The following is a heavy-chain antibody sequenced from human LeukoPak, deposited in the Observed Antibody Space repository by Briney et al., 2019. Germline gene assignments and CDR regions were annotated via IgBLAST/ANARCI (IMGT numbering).Heavy chain of an antibody. CDR2: IIPILGIA. CDR3: ARGDYYDSSGYSRTPLLPFDY. D-gene: IGHD3-22*01. Sequence: SVKVSCKASGGTFSSYAISWVRQAPGQGLEWMGRIIPILGIANYAQKFQGRVTITADKSTSTAYMELSSLRSEDTAVYYCARGDYYDSSGYSRTPLLPFDYWGLGTLVTVSS. CDR1: GGTFSSYA. J-gene: IGHJ4*02. V-gene: IGHV1-69*04.